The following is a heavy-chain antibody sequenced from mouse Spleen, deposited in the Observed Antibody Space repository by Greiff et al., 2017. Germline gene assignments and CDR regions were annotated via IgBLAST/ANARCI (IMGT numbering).Heavy chain of an antibody. V-gene: IGHV5-9*01. CDR1: GFTFSSYT. CDR3: ARHALTTRGFAY. Sequence: EVMLVESGGGLVKPGGSLKLSCAASGFTFSSYTMSWVRQTPAKRLEWVATISSGGGNTYYPDSVKGRFTISRDNARNTLYLQMSSLRSEDTAMYYCARHALTTRGFAYWGQGTLVTVSA. D-gene: IGHD1-1*01. CDR2: ISSGGGNT. J-gene: IGHJ3*01.